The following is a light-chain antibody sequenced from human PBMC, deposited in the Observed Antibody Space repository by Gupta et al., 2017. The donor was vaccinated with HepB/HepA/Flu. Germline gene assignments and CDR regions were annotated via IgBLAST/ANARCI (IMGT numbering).Light chain of an antibody. CDR3: SSYAGSNTYV. CDR2: GVS. V-gene: IGLV2-8*01. CDR1: SSDVGGFDY. J-gene: IGLJ1*01. Sequence: QSALTQPPSASASPGQSVTISCTGSSSDVGGFDYVSWYQQHPGKAPKLIIYGVSKRPSGVPDRFSGSKSDNTASLTVSGLQAEDEADYYCSSYAGSNTYVFGTGTKLTVL.